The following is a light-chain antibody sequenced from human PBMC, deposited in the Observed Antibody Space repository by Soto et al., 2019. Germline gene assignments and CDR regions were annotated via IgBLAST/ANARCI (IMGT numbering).Light chain of an antibody. J-gene: IGKJ1*01. CDR2: DAS. Sequence: EIVLTQSPGTLSLSPGERATLSCRVSQSVSSSYLPLYQQKPGQAPRLLIYDASNRATGIPARFSGSGSGTDFTLTITSLEPEDFAFYYCHQRQRWPRTFGQGTKVDI. CDR1: QSVSSSY. V-gene: IGKV3-11*01. CDR3: HQRQRWPRT.